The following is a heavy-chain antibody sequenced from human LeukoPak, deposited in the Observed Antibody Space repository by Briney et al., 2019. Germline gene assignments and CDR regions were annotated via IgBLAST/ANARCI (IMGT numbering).Heavy chain of an antibody. Sequence: NPGGSLRLSCAASGFTFRNASMSWVRQAPGKGLEWVGRIKSKTDGGTTDYAAPVKGRFTISRDDSKNTLYLQMDSLRAEDTAIYYCAKSDSSSLGGRDAFDIWGQGTMVFVSS. D-gene: IGHD6-6*01. CDR1: GFTFRNAS. J-gene: IGHJ3*02. CDR3: AKSDSSSLGGRDAFDI. V-gene: IGHV3-15*01. CDR2: IKSKTDGGTT.